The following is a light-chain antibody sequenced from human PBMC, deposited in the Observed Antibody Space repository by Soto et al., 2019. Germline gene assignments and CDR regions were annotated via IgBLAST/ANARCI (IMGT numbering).Light chain of an antibody. Sequence: DIQMPQSPSSLSASVGDRVTITCRASQSITDYLNWYQQKPGKDPKLLIYASSNLQSGVPSSFSGIGSGTDFTLTISSRQPEDFASYYCQQTYSTPVTFGGGTKVEIK. V-gene: IGKV1-39*01. CDR2: ASS. CDR1: QSITDY. CDR3: QQTYSTPVT. J-gene: IGKJ4*01.